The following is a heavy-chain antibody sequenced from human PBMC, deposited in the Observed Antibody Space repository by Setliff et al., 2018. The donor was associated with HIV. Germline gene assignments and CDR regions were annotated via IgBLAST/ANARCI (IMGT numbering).Heavy chain of an antibody. CDR1: GFAFSTFD. CDR3: AKPTSGLYPRAFDL. D-gene: IGHD2-15*01. CDR2: VSPGGDTT. J-gene: IGHJ3*01. Sequence: GSLRLSCAASGFAFSTFDMNWVRQIPGQGLEWVAAVSPGGDTTYYADSVKGRFTVSRDDSKNMLFLQMNSLGAEDTAIYYCAKPTSGLYPRAFDLWGQGTMVTVSS. V-gene: IGHV3-23*01.